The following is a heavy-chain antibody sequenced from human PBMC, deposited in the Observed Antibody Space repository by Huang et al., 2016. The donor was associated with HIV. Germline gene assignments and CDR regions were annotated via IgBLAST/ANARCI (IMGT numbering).Heavy chain of an antibody. J-gene: IGHJ4*02. D-gene: IGHD2-15*01. V-gene: IGHV4-39*01. CDR1: GGSISSSSYY. CDR3: RGDIVVVIAATRYYFDY. Sequence: QLQLQESGPGLVKPSETLSLTCTVSGGSISSSSYYWGWIRQPPGKGLEWIGSIYYSGSTYYNPSLTLRVTISVDTSKNQFALKLGSVTAADTAVYYCRGDIVVVIAATRYYFDYWGQGTLVTVSS. CDR2: IYYSGST.